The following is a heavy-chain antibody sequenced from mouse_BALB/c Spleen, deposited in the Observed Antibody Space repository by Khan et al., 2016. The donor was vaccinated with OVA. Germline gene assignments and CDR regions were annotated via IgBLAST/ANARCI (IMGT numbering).Heavy chain of an antibody. CDR2: INPGSGDT. CDR3: ARSGYGFGAY. D-gene: IGHD3-2*02. J-gene: IGHJ3*01. CDR1: GYAFTDYL. V-gene: IGHV1-54*01. Sequence: QVQLQQSGAELVRPGTSLKVSCKASGYAFTDYLIEWLKQRPGQGLEWIGMINPGSGDTKYNEKFKAKATLTADKSSRPAYMHLSSLTSDDSAVYFCARSGYGFGAYWGQGTLVTVS.